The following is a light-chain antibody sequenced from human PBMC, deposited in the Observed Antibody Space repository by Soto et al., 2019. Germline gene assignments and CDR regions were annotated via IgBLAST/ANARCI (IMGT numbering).Light chain of an antibody. CDR2: QAS. CDR1: QIISRW. V-gene: IGKV1-5*03. CDR3: LQYNSYRT. J-gene: IGKJ1*01. Sequence: DIQMTQSPSTLSASVGDRVTITCRASQIISRWLAWYQQKPGKAPKLLIYQASSLESGVTARFSGSGSGTEFTLSITGLQPDDFATYYCLQYNSYRTFGQGTRVEIK.